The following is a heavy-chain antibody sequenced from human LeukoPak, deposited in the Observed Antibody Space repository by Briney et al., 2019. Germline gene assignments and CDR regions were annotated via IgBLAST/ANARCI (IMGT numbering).Heavy chain of an antibody. J-gene: IGHJ6*03. D-gene: IGHD4-17*01. V-gene: IGHV4-4*07. Sequence: PSEALSLTCTVSGGSISSYYWSWIRQPAGKGLEWIGRSYTSGSTNYNPSLKSRVTMSVDTSKNQFSLKLSSVTAADTAVYYCARVGVDYGDYYYYMDVWGKGTTVTVSS. CDR1: GGSISSYY. CDR2: SYTSGST. CDR3: ARVGVDYGDYYYYMDV.